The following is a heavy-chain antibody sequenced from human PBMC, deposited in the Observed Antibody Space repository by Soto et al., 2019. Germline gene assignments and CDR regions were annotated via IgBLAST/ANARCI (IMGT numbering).Heavy chain of an antibody. CDR1: GGSISSYY. CDR2: IYYSGST. Sequence: SETMSLTCTVSGGSISSYYWSWIRQPPGKGLEWIGCIYYSGSTNYNPSLKSRVTIPVDTSKNQFSLKLSSVTAADTAVYYCARRYGGNFDYWGQGTLVTVSS. V-gene: IGHV4-59*01. D-gene: IGHD1-26*01. CDR3: ARRYGGNFDY. J-gene: IGHJ4*02.